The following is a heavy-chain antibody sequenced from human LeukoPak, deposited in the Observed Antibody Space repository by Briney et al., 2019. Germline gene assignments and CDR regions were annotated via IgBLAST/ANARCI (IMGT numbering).Heavy chain of an antibody. CDR2: ISYDGSNK. Sequence: GGSLRLSCAASGFTFSSYGMHWVRQAPGKGLEWVAVISYDGSNKYYADSVKGRFTISRDNSKNTLYLQMNSLRAEDTAVYYCAKVIRSYDAFDIWGQGTMVTVSS. J-gene: IGHJ3*02. V-gene: IGHV3-30*18. CDR3: AKVIRSYDAFDI. CDR1: GFTFSSYG.